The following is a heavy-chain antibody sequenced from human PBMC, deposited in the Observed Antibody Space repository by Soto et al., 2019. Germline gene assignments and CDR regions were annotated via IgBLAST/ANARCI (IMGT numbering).Heavy chain of an antibody. CDR2: IYYSGST. CDR3: ARGPHCTNGVCHHGYFQH. Sequence: PSATLSLTCTVSGGSISSGDYYWSWIRQPPGKGLEWIGYIYYSGSTYYNPSLKSRVTISVDTSKNQFSLKLSSVTAADTAVYYCARGPHCTNGVCHHGYFQHWGQGTLVTVSS. D-gene: IGHD2-8*01. J-gene: IGHJ1*01. CDR1: GGSISSGDYY. V-gene: IGHV4-30-4*01.